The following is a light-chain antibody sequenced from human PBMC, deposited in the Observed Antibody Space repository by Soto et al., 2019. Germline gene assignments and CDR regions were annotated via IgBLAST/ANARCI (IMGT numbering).Light chain of an antibody. J-gene: IGKJ2*01. Sequence: DIQMTQSPSSLSASVGDRVTMNCRASQSIRSYLNWYQQRPGGAPKLLIYDASSLQSGVPSRFSGSGSGTDFTLTISSLQPEDFATYYCQQTYSTQNTFGQGTKLEIK. V-gene: IGKV1-39*01. CDR2: DAS. CDR1: QSIRSY. CDR3: QQTYSTQNT.